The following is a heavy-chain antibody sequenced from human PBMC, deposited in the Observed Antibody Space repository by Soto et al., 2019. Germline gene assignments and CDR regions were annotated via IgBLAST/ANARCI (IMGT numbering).Heavy chain of an antibody. J-gene: IGHJ6*02. CDR3: ARDKVLRFLDQHLAPDYYYGMDV. D-gene: IGHD3-3*01. CDR1: GYTFTSYG. CDR2: ISAYNGNT. Sequence: GASVKVSCKASGYTFTSYGISWVRQAPGQGLEWMGWISAYNGNTNYAQKLQGRVTMTTDTSTSTAYMELRSLRSDDTAVYYCARDKVLRFLDQHLAPDYYYGMDVWDQGTTVTVSS. V-gene: IGHV1-18*01.